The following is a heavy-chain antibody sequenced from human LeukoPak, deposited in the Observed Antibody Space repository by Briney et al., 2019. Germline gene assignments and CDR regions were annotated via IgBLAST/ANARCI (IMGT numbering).Heavy chain of an antibody. CDR3: ARDSLNDYGDSHFGY. CDR1: GYTFTSYD. J-gene: IGHJ4*02. V-gene: IGHV1-8*01. CDR2: MRPNSGDT. Sequence: ASVRVSCKASGYTFTSYDINWVRQAAGQGLEWMGWMRPNSGDTAYAQKFQDRVTMTRNTSINTAYMELSSLRSEDTAVYYCARDSLNDYGDSHFGYWGQGALVTVSS. D-gene: IGHD4-17*01.